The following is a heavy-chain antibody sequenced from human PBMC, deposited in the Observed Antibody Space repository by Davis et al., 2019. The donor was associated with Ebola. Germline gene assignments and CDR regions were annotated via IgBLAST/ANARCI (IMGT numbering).Heavy chain of an antibody. D-gene: IGHD2-15*01. J-gene: IGHJ4*02. CDR3: AIPDCSGANCYSVYIKN. CDR2: IYSGGST. V-gene: IGHV3-66*01. Sequence: GGSLTLSCAASGFTVSSNYMSWVRQAPGKGLEWVSVIYSGGSTYYADSVKGRFTISRDNSNNLLYLQMNSLRAEDTAVYYCAIPDCSGANCYSVYIKNWGQGTLVTVSS. CDR1: GFTVSSNY.